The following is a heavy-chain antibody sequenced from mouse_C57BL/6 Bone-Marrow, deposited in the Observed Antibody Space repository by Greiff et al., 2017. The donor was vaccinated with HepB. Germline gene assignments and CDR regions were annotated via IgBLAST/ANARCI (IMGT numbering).Heavy chain of an antibody. CDR2: INPNNGGT. CDR3: ARHEGEITTGFAY. Sequence: VQLQQSGPELVKPGASVKIPCKASGYTFTDYNMDWVKQSHGKSLEWIGDINPNNGGTIYNQKFKGKATLTVDKSSSTAYMELSRLTSEDSAVYFCARHEGEITTGFAYWGQGTLVTVSA. CDR1: GYTFTDYN. V-gene: IGHV1-18*01. D-gene: IGHD1-1*01. J-gene: IGHJ3*01.